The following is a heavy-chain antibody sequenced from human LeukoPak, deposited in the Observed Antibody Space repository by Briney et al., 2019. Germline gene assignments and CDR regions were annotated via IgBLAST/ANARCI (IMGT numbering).Heavy chain of an antibody. Sequence: ASVKVSCKASGYTFTSYGISWVRQAPGQGLEWMGWISAYNGNTNYAQKLQGRVTMTTDTSTSTAYMELRSLRSDDTAVCYCARVGLRYFDWLLPSFDYWGQGTLVTVSS. CDR1: GYTFTSYG. CDR2: ISAYNGNT. D-gene: IGHD3-9*01. CDR3: ARVGLRYFDWLLPSFDY. V-gene: IGHV1-18*04. J-gene: IGHJ4*02.